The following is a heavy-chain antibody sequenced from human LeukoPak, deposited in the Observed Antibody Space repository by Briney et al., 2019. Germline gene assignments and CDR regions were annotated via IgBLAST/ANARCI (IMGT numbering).Heavy chain of an antibody. CDR1: GFTFDDYA. V-gene: IGHV3-9*01. CDR2: ISWNSGSI. J-gene: IGHJ4*02. D-gene: IGHD2-2*01. Sequence: PGRSLRLSCAASGFTFDDYAMHWVRQAPGKGLEWVSGISWNSGSIGYADSVKGRFTISRDNAKNSPYLQMNSLRAEDTALYYCAKDISVRASSKTMFDYWGQGTLVTVSS. CDR3: AKDISVRASSKTMFDY.